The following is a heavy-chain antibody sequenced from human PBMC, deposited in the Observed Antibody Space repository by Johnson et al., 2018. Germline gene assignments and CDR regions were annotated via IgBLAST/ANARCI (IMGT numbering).Heavy chain of an antibody. CDR3: AREGDAMVRGVDAFDI. J-gene: IGHJ3*02. Sequence: QEQLVQSGGGLVKPGGSLRLSCAASGFTFSDYYMSWIRQAPGKGLEWVSYISSSGSTIYYADSVKGRFTISRDNAKNSLYLQMNSLSAEDPAVDYCAREGDAMVRGVDAFDIWGQGTMVTVSS. CDR1: GFTFSDYY. V-gene: IGHV3-11*04. CDR2: ISSSGSTI. D-gene: IGHD3-10*01.